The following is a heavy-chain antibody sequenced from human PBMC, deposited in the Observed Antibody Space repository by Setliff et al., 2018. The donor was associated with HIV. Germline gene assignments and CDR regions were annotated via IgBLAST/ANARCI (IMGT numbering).Heavy chain of an antibody. CDR2: IRQDGTDK. J-gene: IGHJ4*02. CDR3: ARDWRXXEDLTFDY. D-gene: IGHD3-3*01. Sequence: GGSLRLSCAASGFAFSSHQMSWVRQAPGKGLEWVAKIRQDGTDKYYVDSVKGRFTISRDNAKNSLYLQMNSLRAEDTAIYYCARDWRXXEDLTFDYWGQGTLVTVSS. CDR1: GFAFSSHQ. V-gene: IGHV3-7*01.